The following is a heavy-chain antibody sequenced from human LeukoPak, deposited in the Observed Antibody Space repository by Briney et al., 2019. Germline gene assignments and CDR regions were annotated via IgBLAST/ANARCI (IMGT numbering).Heavy chain of an antibody. Sequence: PSETLSLTCTVSGGSISTYYWSWIRKPPGKGLEWIGHIYNSGSTNYSPSLKSRVTISVDTSKNQVSLKLTSVTAADTAVYYCARLSVIVGAALEYYYYYMDVWGQGTTVTVSS. D-gene: IGHD1-26*01. CDR1: GGSISTYY. V-gene: IGHV4-59*12. CDR3: ARLSVIVGAALEYYYYYMDV. CDR2: IYNSGST. J-gene: IGHJ6*03.